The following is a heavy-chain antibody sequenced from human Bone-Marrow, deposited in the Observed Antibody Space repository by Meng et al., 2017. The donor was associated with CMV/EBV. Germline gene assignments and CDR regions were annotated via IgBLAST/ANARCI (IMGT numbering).Heavy chain of an antibody. CDR1: GFTFSSHW. CDR3: ARKNGMDV. V-gene: IGHV3-7*01. Sequence: GGSLRLSCAASGFTFSSHWMSWVRQAPGKGLEWVACIKQDGSEKYYVDSVKGRFTISRDNAKNSLYLQMNSLRAEDTAVYYCARKNGMDVWGQGAAGTFSS. J-gene: IGHJ6*02. CDR2: IKQDGSEK.